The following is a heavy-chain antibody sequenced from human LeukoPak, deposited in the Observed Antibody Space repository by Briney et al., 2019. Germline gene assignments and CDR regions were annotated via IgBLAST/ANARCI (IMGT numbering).Heavy chain of an antibody. CDR3: ARDLEDSGSYFNWFDP. CDR1: GYTFTCYG. Sequence: ASVKVSCKASGYTFTCYGISWVRQAPGQGLEWMGWISAYNGNTNYAQKLQGRVTMTTDTSTSTAYMELWSLRSDDTAVYYCARDLEDSGSYFNWFDPWGQGTLVTVSS. CDR2: ISAYNGNT. J-gene: IGHJ5*02. V-gene: IGHV1-18*01. D-gene: IGHD3-10*01.